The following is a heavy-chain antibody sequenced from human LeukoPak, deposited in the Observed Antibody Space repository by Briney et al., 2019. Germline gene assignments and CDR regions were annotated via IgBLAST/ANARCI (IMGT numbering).Heavy chain of an antibody. CDR1: GGSISSAGYY. J-gene: IGHJ3*02. V-gene: IGHV4-31*03. D-gene: IGHD3-9*01. Sequence: SETLSLTCTVAGGSISSAGYYWSWIRQHPGKGLGWSGYNYYRGSTYNTPPIKSRVTISVDTSRNQFSLKLSSVTAADTAVYYCARDGRRNFSKRDAFDIWGQGTMVTVSS. CDR3: ARDGRRNFSKRDAFDI. CDR2: NYYRGST.